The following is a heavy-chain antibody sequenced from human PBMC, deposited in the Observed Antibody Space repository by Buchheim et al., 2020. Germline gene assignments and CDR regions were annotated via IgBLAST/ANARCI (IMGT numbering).Heavy chain of an antibody. CDR2: ISYDGSNK. J-gene: IGHJ4*02. D-gene: IGHD1-26*01. CDR1: GFTFSSYG. Sequence: QVQLVESGGGVVQPGRSLRLSCAASGFTFSSYGMHWVRQAPGKGLEWVAVISYDGSNKYYADSVKGRFTISRDNSKNTLYLQINSLRAEYTAVYYCSKLGVGATDFDYWGQGTLFTASS. CDR3: SKLGVGATDFDY. V-gene: IGHV3-30*18.